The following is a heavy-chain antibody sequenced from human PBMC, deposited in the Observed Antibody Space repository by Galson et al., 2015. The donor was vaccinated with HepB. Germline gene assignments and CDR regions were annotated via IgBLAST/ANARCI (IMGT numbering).Heavy chain of an antibody. Sequence: SLRLSCAASGFTFSSYSMNWVRQAPGKGLEWVSYISSSSSTIYYADSVKGRFTISRDNAKNSLYLQMNSLRAEDTAVYYCARVGAVAGIFPWYFDLWGRGTLVTVSS. CDR3: ARVGAVAGIFPWYFDL. J-gene: IGHJ2*01. V-gene: IGHV3-48*01. D-gene: IGHD6-19*01. CDR1: GFTFSSYS. CDR2: ISSSSSTI.